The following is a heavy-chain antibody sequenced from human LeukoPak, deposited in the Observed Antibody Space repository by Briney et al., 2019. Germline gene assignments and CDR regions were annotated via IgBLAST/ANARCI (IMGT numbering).Heavy chain of an antibody. J-gene: IGHJ4*02. CDR2: IYYSGST. CDR3: ARERYDSRIDY. D-gene: IGHD3-22*01. Sequence: PSETLSLTCTVSGGSISSYYWSWIRQPPGKGLEWIGYIYYSGSTNYNPSLKSRVTISVDTSKNQFSLKLSSVTAADTAVYYCARERYDSRIDYWGQGTLVTVSS. V-gene: IGHV4-59*12. CDR1: GGSISSYY.